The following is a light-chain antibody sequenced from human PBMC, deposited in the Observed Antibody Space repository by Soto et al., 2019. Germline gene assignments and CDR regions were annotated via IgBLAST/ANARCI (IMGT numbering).Light chain of an antibody. CDR1: QSVSSN. CDR3: LQDINYPWT. J-gene: IGKJ1*01. V-gene: IGKV3-15*01. Sequence: EIVMTQSPAILSVSPGERVTLSCRASQSVSSNLAWYQQKPGQAPRLLIYGASTRATGIPARFSGSGSGTDFTLAISSLQPEDSATYYCLQDINYPWTFGQGTKVDIK. CDR2: GAS.